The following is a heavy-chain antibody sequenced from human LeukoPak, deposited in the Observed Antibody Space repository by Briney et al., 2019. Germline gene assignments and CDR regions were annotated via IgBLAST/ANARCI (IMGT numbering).Heavy chain of an antibody. Sequence: SETLSLTCAVYAGSFSGYYWSWIRQPPGKGLEWIGEINHSGSTDYNPSLKSRVTISADTSKNQLSLKLSSVTAADTAVYYCARHLRWRTSFSPFDYWGQGTLVTVSS. V-gene: IGHV4-34*01. CDR1: AGSFSGYY. J-gene: IGHJ4*02. D-gene: IGHD3/OR15-3a*01. CDR3: ARHLRWRTSFSPFDY. CDR2: INHSGST.